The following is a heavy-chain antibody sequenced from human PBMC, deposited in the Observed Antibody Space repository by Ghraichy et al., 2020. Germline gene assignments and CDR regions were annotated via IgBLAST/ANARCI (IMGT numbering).Heavy chain of an antibody. V-gene: IGHV4-59*01. CDR2: IYYSGTT. CDR1: GGSLSSYS. Sequence: SETLSLTCTVSGGSLSSYSWSWIRQPPEKGLEWIGDIYYSGTTFYNPSLKSRDIVSVDTSKNQIPLKLSSVTASDTAVDYCARARGYGDYRIRGLLLDYWGQGTLVTVSS. J-gene: IGHJ4*02. D-gene: IGHD4-17*01. CDR3: ARARGYGDYRIRGLLLDY.